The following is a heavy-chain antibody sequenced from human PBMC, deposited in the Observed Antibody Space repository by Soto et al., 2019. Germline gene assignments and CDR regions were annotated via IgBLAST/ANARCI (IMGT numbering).Heavy chain of an antibody. Sequence: SETMSLTCTVSGGSVSSYYWAWIRQSPGKALEWIGYIYYSGSTKYNPSLKSRVTMSVDTSNNQFSLRVSSVTAADTAVYYCARHSNRNYGLYYFDFWGLGALVTVSS. D-gene: IGHD4-4*01. CDR2: IYYSGST. CDR3: ARHSNRNYGLYYFDF. CDR1: GGSVSSYY. J-gene: IGHJ4*02. V-gene: IGHV4-59*08.